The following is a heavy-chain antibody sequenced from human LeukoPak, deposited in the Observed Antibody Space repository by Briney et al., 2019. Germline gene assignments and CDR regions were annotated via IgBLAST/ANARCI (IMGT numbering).Heavy chain of an antibody. CDR2: ISAYNGNT. D-gene: IGHD5-18*01. CDR3: ARGPTDLYSYGPLMSYYYYYMDV. J-gene: IGHJ6*03. CDR1: GYTFTSYD. Sequence: GASVKVSCKASGYTFTSYDINWVQQATGQGLEWMGWISAYNGNTNYAQKLQGRVTMTTDTSTSTAYMELRSLRSDDTAVYYCARGPTDLYSYGPLMSYYYYYMDVWGKGTTVTISS. V-gene: IGHV1-18*01.